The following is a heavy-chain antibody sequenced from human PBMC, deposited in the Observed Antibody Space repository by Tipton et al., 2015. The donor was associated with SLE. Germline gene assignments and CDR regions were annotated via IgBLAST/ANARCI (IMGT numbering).Heavy chain of an antibody. Sequence: QLAQSGAEVKKPGASVRVSCKASGYTFTSYGINWVRQATGQGPEWMAWVNPNTGHTGYARKFQGRVTVTRNTSISTAYMELSNLRSDDTAVYYCARLLYGSGNYQKWLDPWGQGTLVTVSS. D-gene: IGHD3-10*01. CDR1: GYTFTSYG. CDR2: VNPNTGHT. J-gene: IGHJ5*02. V-gene: IGHV1-8*01. CDR3: ARLLYGSGNYQKWLDP.